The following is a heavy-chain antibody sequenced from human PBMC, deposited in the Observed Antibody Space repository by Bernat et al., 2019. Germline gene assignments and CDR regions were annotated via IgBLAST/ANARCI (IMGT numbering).Heavy chain of an antibody. CDR1: GFTFDDYA. V-gene: IGHV3-9*01. CDR3: AKDIRGDGYNWSGLFDY. J-gene: IGHJ4*02. Sequence: EVQLVESGGGLVQPGRSLRLSCAASGFTFDDYAMHWVRQAPGKGLEWVSGISWNSGSIGYADSVKGRFTISRDNAKNSLYLQMNSLRAEDTALYYCAKDIRGDGYNWSGLFDYWGQGTLVTVSS. CDR2: ISWNSGSI. D-gene: IGHD5-24*01.